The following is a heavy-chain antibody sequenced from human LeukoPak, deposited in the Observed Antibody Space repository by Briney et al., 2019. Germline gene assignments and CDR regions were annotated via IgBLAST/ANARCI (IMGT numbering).Heavy chain of an antibody. J-gene: IGHJ4*02. D-gene: IGHD3-3*01. Sequence: GGSLRLSCAASGFTFSSYSMNWVRQAPGKGLEWVSSISSSSSYIHYADSVKGRFTISRDNAKNSLYLQMNSLRAEDTAVYYCARPSGITIFGVVTDMYYFDYWGQGTLVTVSS. CDR3: ARPSGITIFGVVTDMYYFDY. V-gene: IGHV3-21*01. CDR2: ISSSSSYI. CDR1: GFTFSSYS.